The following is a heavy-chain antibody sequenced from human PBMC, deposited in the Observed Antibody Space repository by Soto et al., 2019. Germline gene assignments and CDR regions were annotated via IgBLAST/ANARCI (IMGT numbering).Heavy chain of an antibody. V-gene: IGHV1-8*01. Sequence: ASVKVSCKASGYTFTSYDINWVRQATGQGLEWMGWMNPNSGNTGYAQKFQGRVTMTRNTSISTAYMELSSLRSEDTAVYYCARGRITIFMDSMTDGMDVWGQGTTVTVSS. J-gene: IGHJ6*02. CDR1: GYTFTSYD. CDR3: ARGRITIFMDSMTDGMDV. D-gene: IGHD3-3*01. CDR2: MNPNSGNT.